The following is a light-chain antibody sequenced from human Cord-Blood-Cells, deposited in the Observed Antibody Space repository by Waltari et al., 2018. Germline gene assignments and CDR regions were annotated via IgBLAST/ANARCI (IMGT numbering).Light chain of an antibody. CDR1: SSAVGGDNY. CDR3: CSYAGSYTYWV. J-gene: IGLJ3*02. CDR2: DVS. V-gene: IGLV2-11*01. Sequence: QSALTQPRSVSGSPGPSVTISCTGTSSAVGGDNYVSWYQPHPGKAPKLMIYDVSKRPSGVPDRFSGSKSGNTASLTISGLQAEDEADYYCCSYAGSYTYWVFGGGTKLTVL.